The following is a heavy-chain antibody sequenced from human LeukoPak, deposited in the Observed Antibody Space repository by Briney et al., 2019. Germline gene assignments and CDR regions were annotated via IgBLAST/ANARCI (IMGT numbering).Heavy chain of an antibody. Sequence: PSETLSLTCAVYGGSFSGYYWSWIRQPPGKGLEWIGEINHSGSTNYNSSLKSRVTISVDTSKNQFSLKLSSVTAADTAVYYCAGAVAGTLYYWGQGTLVTVSS. CDR2: INHSGST. V-gene: IGHV4-34*01. CDR1: GGSFSGYY. D-gene: IGHD6-19*01. CDR3: AGAVAGTLYY. J-gene: IGHJ4*02.